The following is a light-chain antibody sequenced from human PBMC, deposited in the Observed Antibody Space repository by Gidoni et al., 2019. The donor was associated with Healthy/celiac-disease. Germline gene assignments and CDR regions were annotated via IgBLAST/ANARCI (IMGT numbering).Light chain of an antibody. CDR3: QQYYRTPPWT. Sequence: DIVMTQSPDSLAVSLGERATINCKSSQSVLYSSNNKNYLAWYQQKPGQPPKLLIYWASTRESGVPDRVSGSGSGTDFTLTISSLQAEDVAVYYCQQYYRTPPWTFXPXTKVEIK. J-gene: IGKJ1*01. CDR1: QSVLYSSNNKNY. CDR2: WAS. V-gene: IGKV4-1*01.